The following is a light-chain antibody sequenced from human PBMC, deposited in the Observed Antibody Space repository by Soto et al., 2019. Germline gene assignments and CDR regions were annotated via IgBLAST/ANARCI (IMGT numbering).Light chain of an antibody. CDR2: QDF. CDR3: LVWASSSVV. V-gene: IGLV3-1*01. J-gene: IGLJ2*01. Sequence: ELTQPPSVSVSPGQTANITCSGDKLGDKYASWYQQKPGQSPVLVIYQDFRRPSGIPERFSGSNSGDTATLTISGTQAMDDAEYYCLVWASSSVVFGGGTKLTVL. CDR1: KLGDKY.